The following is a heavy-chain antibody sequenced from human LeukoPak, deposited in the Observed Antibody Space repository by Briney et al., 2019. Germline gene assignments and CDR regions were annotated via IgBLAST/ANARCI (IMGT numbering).Heavy chain of an antibody. CDR3: AAYYYDSSGYYYFDY. CDR2: INHSGSI. Sequence: KPSETLSLTCAAYGGSFSGYYWSWIRQPPGKGLEWMGVINHSGSINYNPYLKSRLTISVETSNNQFSLKLSSVTAADTAVYYCAAYYYDSSGYYYFDYWGQGTLVTVSS. CDR1: GGSFSGYY. J-gene: IGHJ4*02. V-gene: IGHV4-34*01. D-gene: IGHD3-22*01.